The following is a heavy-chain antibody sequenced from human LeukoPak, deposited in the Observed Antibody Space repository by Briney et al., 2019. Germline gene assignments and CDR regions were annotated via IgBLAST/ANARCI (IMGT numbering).Heavy chain of an antibody. CDR3: ARDNYDSSGPYYFDY. V-gene: IGHV3-21*01. CDR1: GFTFSTYS. CDR2: ITRNSYI. J-gene: IGHJ4*02. D-gene: IGHD3-22*01. Sequence: KSGGSLRLSCAASGFTFSTYSMNWVRQAPGKGLEWVSSITRNSYIYYADSVKGRFTISRDNARNSLYLQMNSLRAEDTAVYYCARDNYDSSGPYYFDYWGQGTLVTVSS.